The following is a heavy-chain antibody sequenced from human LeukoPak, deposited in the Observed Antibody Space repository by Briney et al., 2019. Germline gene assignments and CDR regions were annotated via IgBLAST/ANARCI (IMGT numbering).Heavy chain of an antibody. CDR1: GFTFSSYE. J-gene: IGHJ4*02. Sequence: GGSLRLSCAASGFTFSSYEMNWVRQAPGKGLEWGSYISSSGSTIYYADSVKGRFTISRDNSKNTLYLQMNSLRAEDTAVYYCAKDRGIAVAGTDTKTPRTLGYWGQGTLVTVSS. V-gene: IGHV3-48*03. D-gene: IGHD6-19*01. CDR2: ISSSGSTI. CDR3: AKDRGIAVAGTDTKTPRTLGY.